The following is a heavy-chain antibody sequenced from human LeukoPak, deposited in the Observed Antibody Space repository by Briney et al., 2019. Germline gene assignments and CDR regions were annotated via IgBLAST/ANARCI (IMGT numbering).Heavy chain of an antibody. D-gene: IGHD6-13*01. Sequence: GGSLRLSCAASGFTFDDYAMHWVRQAPGKGLEWVSGISWNSGSIGYADSVKGRFTISRDNAKNSLYLQMNSLRAEDTALYYCGKVGSSRWVHDSFDIWGQGTMVTVSS. J-gene: IGHJ3*02. CDR3: GKVGSSRWVHDSFDI. CDR2: ISWNSGSI. V-gene: IGHV3-9*01. CDR1: GFTFDDYA.